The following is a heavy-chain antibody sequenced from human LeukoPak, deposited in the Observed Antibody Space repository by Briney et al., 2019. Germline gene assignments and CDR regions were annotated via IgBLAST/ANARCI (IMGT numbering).Heavy chain of an antibody. CDR3: ARHILPAAMGWFDP. V-gene: IGHV4-4*09. Sequence: SETLSLTCTVSGGSISSYYWSWIRQPPGKGLEWIGYIYTSGSTNYNPSLKSRVTISVDTSKNQFSLKLSSVTAADTAVYYCARHILPAAMGWFDPWGQGTLVTVSS. CDR2: IYTSGST. J-gene: IGHJ5*02. CDR1: GGSISSYY. D-gene: IGHD2-2*01.